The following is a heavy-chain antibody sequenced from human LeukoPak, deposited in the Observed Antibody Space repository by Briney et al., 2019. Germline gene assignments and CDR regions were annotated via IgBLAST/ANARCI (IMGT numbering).Heavy chain of an antibody. V-gene: IGHV1-24*01. Sequence: GASVKVSCKVSGYTLTELSMHWVRQAPGKGLEWMGGFDPEDGETIYAQKFQGRVTMTEDTSTDTAYMELSSLRSEDTAVYYCATWQLERRGFDYWGQGTLVTVSS. CDR2: FDPEDGET. J-gene: IGHJ4*02. D-gene: IGHD1-1*01. CDR1: GYTLTELS. CDR3: ATWQLERRGFDY.